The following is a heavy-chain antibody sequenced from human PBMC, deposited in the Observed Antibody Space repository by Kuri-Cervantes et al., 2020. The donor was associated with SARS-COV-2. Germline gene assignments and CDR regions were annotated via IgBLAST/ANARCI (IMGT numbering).Heavy chain of an antibody. CDR1: GGSFSGYY. CDR3: ARVRIAVASSWFDP. J-gene: IGHJ5*02. D-gene: IGHD6-19*01. CDR2: INHSGST. Sequence: GSLRLSCAVYGGSFSGYYWSWIRQPPGKGLEWIGEINHSGSTNYNPSLKSRVTISVDTSKNQFSLKLSSVTAADTAVYYCARVRIAVASSWFDPWGQGTLVTVSS. V-gene: IGHV4-34*01.